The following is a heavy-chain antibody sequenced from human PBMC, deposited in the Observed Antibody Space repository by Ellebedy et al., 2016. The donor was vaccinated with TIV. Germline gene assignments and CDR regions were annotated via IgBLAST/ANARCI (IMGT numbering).Heavy chain of an antibody. D-gene: IGHD6-19*01. V-gene: IGHV1-2*02. CDR2: INPNSGVT. CDR1: GYTFTGYY. J-gene: IGHJ4*02. CDR3: AKHIAVAGTPFDY. Sequence: ASVKVSXXASGYTFTGYYMHWVRQAPGQGLEWMGWINPNSGVTKYVQKFQGRVTMTRDTSISTAHIELSRLRSDDTAVYYCAKHIAVAGTPFDYWGQGTLVTVSS.